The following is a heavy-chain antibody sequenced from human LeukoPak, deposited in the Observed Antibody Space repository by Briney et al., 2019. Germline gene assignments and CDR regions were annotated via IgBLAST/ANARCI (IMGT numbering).Heavy chain of an antibody. CDR1: GGSISSGGYY. CDR2: IYYSGST. J-gene: IGHJ4*02. Sequence: PTQTLSLTCTVSGGSISSGGYYWSWIRQHPGKGLEWIGYIYYSGSTYYNPSLKSRVTISVDTSKNQFSLKLSSVTAADTAVYYCARGQIPYYDFWNGYPQPLNGPLDYWGQGTLVTVSS. D-gene: IGHD3-3*01. CDR3: ARGQIPYYDFWNGYPQPLNGPLDY. V-gene: IGHV4-31*03.